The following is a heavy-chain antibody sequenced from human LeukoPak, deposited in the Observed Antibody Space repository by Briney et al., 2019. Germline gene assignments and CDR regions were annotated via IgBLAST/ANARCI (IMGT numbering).Heavy chain of an antibody. CDR3: ARDGFYGRTEDYYYYYGMDV. CDR2: IYYSGST. Sequence: PSETLSLTRTVSGGSISSYYWSWIRQPPGKGLEWIGYIYYSGSTNYNPSLKSRVTISVDTSKNQFSLKLSSVTAADTAVYYCARDGFYGRTEDYYYYYGMDVWGQGTTVTVSS. V-gene: IGHV4-59*01. CDR1: GGSISSYY. J-gene: IGHJ6*02. D-gene: IGHD2/OR15-2a*01.